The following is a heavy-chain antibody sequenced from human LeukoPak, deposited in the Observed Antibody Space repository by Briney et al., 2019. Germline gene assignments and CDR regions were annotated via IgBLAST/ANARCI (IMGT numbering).Heavy chain of an antibody. V-gene: IGHV4-31*03. J-gene: IGHJ4*02. CDR1: GGSISSGGYY. Sequence: SETLSLTCTVSGGSISSGGYYWSWLRQHPGKGLEWIGYIYYSGSTYYNPSLKSRVTISVDTSKNQFSLKLSSVTAADTAVYYCARDGGNGDMGIRYFDYWGQGTLVTVSS. D-gene: IGHD4-17*01. CDR3: ARDGGNGDMGIRYFDY. CDR2: IYYSGST.